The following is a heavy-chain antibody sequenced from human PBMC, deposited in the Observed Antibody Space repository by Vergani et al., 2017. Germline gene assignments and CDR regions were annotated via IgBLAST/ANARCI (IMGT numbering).Heavy chain of an antibody. CDR2: IYSGGST. D-gene: IGHD3-10*01. J-gene: IGHJ2*01. V-gene: IGHV3-53*01. CDR1: GFTVSSNY. Sequence: EVQLVESGGGLIQPGGSLRLSCAASGFTVSSNYMSWVRQAPGKGLEWVSVIYSGGSTYYADSVKGRVTISRDNSKNTLYLQMNSLRAEDTAVYYCARVLRYYGSGSYHRYCDLWGRGTLVTVSS. CDR3: ARVLRYYGSGSYHRYCDL.